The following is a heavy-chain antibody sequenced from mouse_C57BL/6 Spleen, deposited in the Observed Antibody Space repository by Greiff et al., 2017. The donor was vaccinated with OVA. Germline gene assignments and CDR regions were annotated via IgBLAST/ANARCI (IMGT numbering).Heavy chain of an antibody. CDR1: GYTFTSYW. J-gene: IGHJ4*01. CDR3: ARWYGYDGAMDY. CDR2: IDPSDSYT. D-gene: IGHD2-2*01. V-gene: IGHV1-59*01. Sequence: QVQLQQSGAELVRPGPSVKLSCKASGYTFTSYWMHWVKQRPGQGLEWIGVIDPSDSYTNYNQKFKGKATLTVDTAASTAYMQLSSLTSEDSAVYYCARWYGYDGAMDYWGQGTSVTVSS.